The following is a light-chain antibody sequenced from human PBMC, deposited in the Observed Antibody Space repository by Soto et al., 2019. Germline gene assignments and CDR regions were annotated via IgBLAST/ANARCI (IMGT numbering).Light chain of an antibody. Sequence: EIVVTQSPATLSLSPGERATLSCRASQSVSSYLAWYQQKPGQAPRLLIYDASNRATGIPARFSGSGSGTEFTLTISSLQSEDFAVYYCQQYYDWPITFGQGTRLEIK. J-gene: IGKJ5*01. CDR2: DAS. V-gene: IGKV3D-15*01. CDR3: QQYYDWPIT. CDR1: QSVSSY.